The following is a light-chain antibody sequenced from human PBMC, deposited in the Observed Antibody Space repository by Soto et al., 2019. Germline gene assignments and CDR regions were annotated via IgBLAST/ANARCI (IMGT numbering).Light chain of an antibody. Sequence: SYELTQPPSVSVAPGKTARITCGGNNIGSKSEHWYQQKPGQAPVLVIYYDSDRPSGIPERFSGSNSGNTATLTISRVDAGDEADYYCQVWDSSSDHHVFGTGTKLTVL. V-gene: IGLV3-21*04. J-gene: IGLJ1*01. CDR2: YDS. CDR3: QVWDSSSDHHV. CDR1: NIGSKS.